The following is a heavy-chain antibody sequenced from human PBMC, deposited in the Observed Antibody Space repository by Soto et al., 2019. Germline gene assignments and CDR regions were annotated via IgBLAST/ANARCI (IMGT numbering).Heavy chain of an antibody. V-gene: IGHV3-48*02. CDR2: ISSSSTII. D-gene: IGHD6-19*01. J-gene: IGHJ4*02. CDR3: ARVPIIRVAGLPLDC. CDR1: EFTFSSYS. Sequence: EVQLVESGGGLVQPGGSLRLSCAASEFTFSSYSMSWVRQAPGKGLEWVSYISSSSTIIYYADSVKGRFTISRDNAKNSLYLQMNSLRDEDTAVYYCARVPIIRVAGLPLDCWGQGTLVTVSS.